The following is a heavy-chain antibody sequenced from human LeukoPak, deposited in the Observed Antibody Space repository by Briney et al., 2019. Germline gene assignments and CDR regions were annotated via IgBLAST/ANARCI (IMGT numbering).Heavy chain of an antibody. CDR1: GFTFSTYN. J-gene: IGHJ1*01. Sequence: GGSLRLSCAASGFTFSTYNMNWVRQAPGKGLEWVSLISGDGATTYYADSVKGRFNISRDNSKSSLYLQMNSLRSEDTALYYCAKDNQRGGFQHWGQGTLVTVSS. V-gene: IGHV3-43*02. CDR3: AKDNQRGGFQH. D-gene: IGHD3-16*01. CDR2: ISGDGATT.